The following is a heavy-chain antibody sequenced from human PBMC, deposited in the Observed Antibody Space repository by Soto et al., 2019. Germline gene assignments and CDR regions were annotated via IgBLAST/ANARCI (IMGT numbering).Heavy chain of an antibody. V-gene: IGHV4-39*01. CDR2: IYYSGST. J-gene: IGHJ5*02. D-gene: IGHD3-10*01. CDR1: GGSISSSSYY. CDR3: ARLIGSGSYPNWFDP. Sequence: QLQLQESGPGLVKPSETLSLTCTVSGGSISSSSYYWGWIRQPPGKGLEWIGSIYYSGSTYYNPSLKSRVTLSVDTAKNQFSLKLSSVTAADTAVYYCARLIGSGSYPNWFDPWGQGTLVTVSS.